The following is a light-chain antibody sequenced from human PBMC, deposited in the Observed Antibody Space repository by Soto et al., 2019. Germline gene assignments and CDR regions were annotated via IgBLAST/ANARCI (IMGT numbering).Light chain of an antibody. Sequence: QSVLAQPASVSGSLGQSVTISCTGTTSDVGGYNYVSWYQQHPGKAPILMIYEVTNRPSGVSNRFSGSKSGNTASLTISGLQVEDEADYYCSSYTSSSTYVFGTGTKVTVL. CDR3: SSYTSSSTYV. CDR2: EVT. J-gene: IGLJ1*01. CDR1: TSDVGGYNY. V-gene: IGLV2-14*01.